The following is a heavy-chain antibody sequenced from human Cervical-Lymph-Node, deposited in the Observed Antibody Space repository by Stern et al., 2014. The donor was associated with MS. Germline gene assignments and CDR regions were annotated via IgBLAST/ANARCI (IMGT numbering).Heavy chain of an antibody. J-gene: IGHJ4*02. CDR2: IYPRDSDI. V-gene: IGHV5-51*03. Sequence: VQLVESGAEVRKPGESLKISCKASGYTFTDYWIGWVRQMPGKGLEWMGIIYPRDSDITYSPSFQGQVTISADRSISTASLQWSSLRASDTAIYYCARRMPPDYWGQGTLVTVYS. CDR3: ARRMPPDY. CDR1: GYTFTDYW. D-gene: IGHD2-2*01.